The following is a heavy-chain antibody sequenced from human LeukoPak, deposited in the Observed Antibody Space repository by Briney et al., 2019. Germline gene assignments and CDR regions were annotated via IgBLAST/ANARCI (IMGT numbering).Heavy chain of an antibody. CDR2: ISSSGANA. J-gene: IGHJ3*02. D-gene: IGHD5-12*01. CDR3: ARDRGYSGYDYLVSDYGDQDDAFDI. CDR1: GFTFRDAA. Sequence: GGSLRLSCAASGFTFRDAAMTWVRQAPGKGLEWVSLISSSGANAYYADSVKGRFTISRDNAKNSLYLQMNSLRAEDTAVYYCARDRGYSGYDYLVSDYGDQDDAFDIWGQGTMVTVSS. V-gene: IGHV3-21*01.